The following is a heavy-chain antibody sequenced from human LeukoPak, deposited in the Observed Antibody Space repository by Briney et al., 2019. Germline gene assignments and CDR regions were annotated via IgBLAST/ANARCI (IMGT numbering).Heavy chain of an antibody. Sequence: GSLRLSCAASGFTFSTYWMSWVRQAPGKGLEWVANIKQDGSETYYVDSVKGRFTISRDNAKNSLYLQMNSLRSEDTAVYSCARNGFSRPDPFDNWGQGTLVTVSS. CDR2: IKQDGSET. J-gene: IGHJ4*02. CDR1: GFTFSTYW. CDR3: ARNGFSRPDPFDN. V-gene: IGHV3-7*05. D-gene: IGHD2-8*01.